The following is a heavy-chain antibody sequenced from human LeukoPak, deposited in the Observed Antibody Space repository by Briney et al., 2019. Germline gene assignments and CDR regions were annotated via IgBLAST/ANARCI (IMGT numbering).Heavy chain of an antibody. J-gene: IGHJ4*02. Sequence: SETLSLTCTVSGGSISSSSYYWGWTRQPPGKGLEWIGSIYYSGSTYYNPSLKSRVTISVDTSKNQFSLKLSSVTAADTAVYYCARNVPSRIVVVTALYYFDYWGQGTLVTVSS. CDR3: ARNVPSRIVVVTALYYFDY. CDR1: GGSISSSSYY. CDR2: IYYSGST. D-gene: IGHD2-21*02. V-gene: IGHV4-39*07.